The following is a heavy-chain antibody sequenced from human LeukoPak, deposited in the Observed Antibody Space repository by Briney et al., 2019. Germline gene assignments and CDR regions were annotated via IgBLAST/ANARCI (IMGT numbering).Heavy chain of an antibody. CDR2: ICPGGTIT. J-gene: IGHJ4*02. V-gene: IGHV3-74*01. CDR3: VRDFRSADY. Sequence: GGSLRLSCTASGFTFSNYCMHRVRQTPGKGLIWVSRICPGGTITNYADSVKGRFTISRDDAKNMMFLQMNSLRADDTAVYYCVRDFRSADYWGQGILVTVSS. CDR1: GFTFSNYC.